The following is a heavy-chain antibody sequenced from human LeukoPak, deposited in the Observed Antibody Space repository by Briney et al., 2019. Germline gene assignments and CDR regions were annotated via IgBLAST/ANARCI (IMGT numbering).Heavy chain of an antibody. Sequence: GPTLVNPTQTLTLTCTFSGFSLSLRGVGVGWIRQPPGKALEWLALIYWDDNKRYSPSLKSRLIITKDTSKNQVVLTTTNMDPVDTATYYCAHYYYDTSGFDYWGQGTLVTVSS. CDR3: AHYYYDTSGFDY. V-gene: IGHV2-5*02. CDR2: IYWDDNK. D-gene: IGHD3-22*01. J-gene: IGHJ4*02. CDR1: GFSLSLRGVG.